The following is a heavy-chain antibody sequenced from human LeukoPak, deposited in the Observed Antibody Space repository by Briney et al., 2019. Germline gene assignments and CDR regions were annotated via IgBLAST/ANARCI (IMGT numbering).Heavy chain of an antibody. Sequence: SETLSLTCTVSGGSISSGSYYWSWIRQPAGKGREWIGRIYTSGRSTNYHPSLKSRVTISLDTSKNQFSLNLSSVTAADTAVYYCASTPAGESDAFDIWGQGTMVTVSS. J-gene: IGHJ3*02. CDR3: ASTPAGESDAFDI. V-gene: IGHV4-61*02. D-gene: IGHD2-15*01. CDR2: IYTSGRST. CDR1: GGSISSGSYY.